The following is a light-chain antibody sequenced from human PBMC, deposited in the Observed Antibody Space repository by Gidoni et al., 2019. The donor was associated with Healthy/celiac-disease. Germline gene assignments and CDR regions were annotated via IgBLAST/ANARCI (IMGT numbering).Light chain of an antibody. CDR2: KAS. CDR1: HSISSW. Sequence: DIQMTQSPSTQSASVGDRVTITCRASHSISSWLAWYQQKPGKAPKLLIYKASSLESGVPSRFSGSGSGTEFTLTISSLQPDDFATYYCQQYNSYWRTFGQGTKVEIK. J-gene: IGKJ1*01. V-gene: IGKV1-5*03. CDR3: QQYNSYWRT.